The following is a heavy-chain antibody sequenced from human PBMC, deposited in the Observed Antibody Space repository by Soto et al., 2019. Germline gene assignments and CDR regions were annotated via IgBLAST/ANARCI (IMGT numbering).Heavy chain of an antibody. Sequence: ASVKVSCKVSGYTLTELSMHWVRQAPGKGLEWMGRFDPEDGETIYAQKFQGRVTMTEDTSADTAYMELSSLRSEDTAVYYCARGLVVEGVMDVWGKGTTVTVSS. J-gene: IGHJ6*03. V-gene: IGHV1-24*01. CDR1: GYTLTELS. D-gene: IGHD2-21*01. CDR2: FDPEDGET. CDR3: ARGLVVEGVMDV.